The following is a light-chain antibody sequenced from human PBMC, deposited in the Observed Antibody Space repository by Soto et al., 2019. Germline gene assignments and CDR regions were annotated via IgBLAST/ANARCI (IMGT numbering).Light chain of an antibody. CDR2: GAS. CDR3: QQYRGSRSWT. Sequence: EIVLTQSPGTLSLSPGERATLSCRASQSVSSSYLAWYQQKPGQAPRLLIYGASSRTTGIPDWFSGSGSGTDFPITIRRADHEDFAVYYCQQYRGSRSWTFGKGTKVEIK. J-gene: IGKJ1*01. CDR1: QSVSSSY. V-gene: IGKV3-20*01.